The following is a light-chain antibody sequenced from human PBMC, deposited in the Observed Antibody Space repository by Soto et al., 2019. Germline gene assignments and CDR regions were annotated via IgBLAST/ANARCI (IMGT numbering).Light chain of an antibody. Sequence: IQLPQSPASRSASVGDRVTFTCRASQDIAIYLAWYQQKPGEAPNLLIHTASTLHGGVPSRFSGSGSGTDFTLTITSLQAEDFATYYCQQTRAYPSTFGGGTKVDIK. CDR1: QDIAIY. J-gene: IGKJ4*01. V-gene: IGKV1-9*01. CDR3: QQTRAYPST. CDR2: TAS.